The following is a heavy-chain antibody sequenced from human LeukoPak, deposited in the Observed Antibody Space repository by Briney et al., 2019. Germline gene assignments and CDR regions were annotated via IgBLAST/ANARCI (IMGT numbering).Heavy chain of an antibody. CDR2: ISAYNGNT. CDR1: GYTFTSYG. J-gene: IGHJ6*03. V-gene: IGHV1-18*01. CDR3: ARGTLAARSYYYYYMDV. Sequence: ASVKVSCKASGYTFTSYGISWVRQAPGQGLEWMGWISAYNGNTNYAQKYQARVTMTTDTSTSTAYMELSSLRSEDTAVYYCARGTLAARSYYYYYMDVWGKGTTVTVSS. D-gene: IGHD6-6*01.